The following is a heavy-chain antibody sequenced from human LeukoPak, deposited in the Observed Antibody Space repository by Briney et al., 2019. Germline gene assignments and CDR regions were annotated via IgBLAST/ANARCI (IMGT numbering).Heavy chain of an antibody. CDR3: ARISGSYVFDY. J-gene: IGHJ4*02. CDR2: ISTSTYT. V-gene: IGHV3-21*05. Sequence: GGSLRLSCAASGFTFSTYSMNWARQAPGRGLEWISYISTSTYTNYADSVKGRFTISRDNAKNSMYLQMNSLRAEDTAVYYCARISGSYVFDYWGQGTLVTVSS. D-gene: IGHD1-26*01. CDR1: GFTFSTYS.